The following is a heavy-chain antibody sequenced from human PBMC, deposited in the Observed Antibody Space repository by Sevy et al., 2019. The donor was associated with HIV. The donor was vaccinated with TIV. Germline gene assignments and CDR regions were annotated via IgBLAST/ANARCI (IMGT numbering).Heavy chain of an antibody. D-gene: IGHD1-26*01. CDR3: AGENAWGRGYS. V-gene: IGHV4-59*08. CDR1: GGSITSLY. J-gene: IGHJ4*02. CDR2: IYYNGHI. Sequence: SETLSLTCTVSGGSITSLYWNWIRQPPGKGLEWFANIYYNGHINYNPSLKSRVTLSLDTSKNQFSLRLSSVTAADTAMYYCAGENAWGRGYSWGQRTLVTVSS.